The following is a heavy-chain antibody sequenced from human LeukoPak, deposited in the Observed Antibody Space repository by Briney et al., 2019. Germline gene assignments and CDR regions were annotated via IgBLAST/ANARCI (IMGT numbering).Heavy chain of an antibody. CDR3: AKDVGKWESLHFFDY. V-gene: IGHV3-23*01. CDR2: ISGSGAST. Sequence: GGSLRLSCLTSGFTLSTNAMSWVRQAPGEGLEWISGISGSGASTYYADSVKGRFTISRDDSRNTLYLQMNSLRGDDTAVYYCAKDVGKWESLHFFDYWGQGTLVTVSS. D-gene: IGHD1-26*01. J-gene: IGHJ4*02. CDR1: GFTLSTNA.